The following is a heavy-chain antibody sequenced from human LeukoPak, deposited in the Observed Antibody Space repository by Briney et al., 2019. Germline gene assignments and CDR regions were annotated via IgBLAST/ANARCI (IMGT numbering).Heavy chain of an antibody. Sequence: PSETLSLTCTVSGGSISSGSYYWSWIRQPAGKGLEWIGHIYTSGSTSYNPSLKSRVTISVDTSKNQFSLKLSSVTAADTAVYYCARAPYSSSWYSDYWGQGTLVTVSS. J-gene: IGHJ4*02. D-gene: IGHD6-13*01. CDR2: IYTSGST. V-gene: IGHV4-61*09. CDR3: ARAPYSSSWYSDY. CDR1: GGSISSGSYY.